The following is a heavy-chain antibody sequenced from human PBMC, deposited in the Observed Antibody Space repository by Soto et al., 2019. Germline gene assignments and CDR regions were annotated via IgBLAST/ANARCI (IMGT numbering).Heavy chain of an antibody. D-gene: IGHD2-2*01. V-gene: IGHV3-23*01. J-gene: IGHJ6*02. CDR1: GFTFTSYA. CDR3: AKVTSARVFYFGLDV. CDR2: ISGSAGRT. Sequence: GGSLRPSCAASGFTFTSYAMSWVRQAPGKGLEWVAIISGSAGRTYYADSVKGRFTISRDNSKNTLYLQMNSLRADDTAVYYCAKVTSARVFYFGLDVWGQGTTVTVSS.